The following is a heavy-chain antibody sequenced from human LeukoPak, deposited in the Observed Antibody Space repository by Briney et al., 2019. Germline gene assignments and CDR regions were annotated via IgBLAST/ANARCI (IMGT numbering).Heavy chain of an antibody. V-gene: IGHV3-23*01. D-gene: IGHD6-19*01. CDR2: ISGSGGST. CDR3: AKRRSSGFNWFDP. J-gene: IGHJ5*02. Sequence: GGSLRLSCAASGFTFNSYAMSWVRQAPGKGLEWVSAISGSGGSTYYADSVKGRFTISRDNSKNTLSLQMNSLRAEDTAVYYCAKRRSSGFNWFDPWGQGTLVTVSS. CDR1: GFTFNSYA.